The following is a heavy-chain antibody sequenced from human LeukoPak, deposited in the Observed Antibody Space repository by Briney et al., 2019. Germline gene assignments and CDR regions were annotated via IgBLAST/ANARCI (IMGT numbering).Heavy chain of an antibody. V-gene: IGHV6-1*01. Sequence: SQTLSLTCAISGDSVSSNSVAWHWIRQSPSRGLEWLGRTYYRSKWYNDYALSVKSRITINPDTSKNQFSLQPNSVTPEDTALYYCARSRLYCFDYWGQGTLVPVSS. CDR1: GDSVSSNSVA. J-gene: IGHJ4*02. D-gene: IGHD4/OR15-4a*01. CDR2: TYYRSKWYN. CDR3: ARSRLYCFDY.